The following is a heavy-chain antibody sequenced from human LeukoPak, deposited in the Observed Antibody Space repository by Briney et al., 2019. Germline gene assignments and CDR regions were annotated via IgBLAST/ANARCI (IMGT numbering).Heavy chain of an antibody. CDR3: ARVYLAAAGTHAFDI. J-gene: IGHJ3*02. D-gene: IGHD6-13*01. CDR1: GGSISSSSYY. Sequence: SETLSLTCTVSGGSISSSSYYWGWIRQPPGKGLEWIGSIYYSGSTYYNPSLKSRVTISVDTSKNQFSLKLSSVTAADTAVYYCARVYLAAAGTHAFDIWGQGTMVTVSS. CDR2: IYYSGST. V-gene: IGHV4-39*07.